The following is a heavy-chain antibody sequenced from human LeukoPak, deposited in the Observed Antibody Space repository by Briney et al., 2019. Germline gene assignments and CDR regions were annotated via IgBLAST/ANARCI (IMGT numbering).Heavy chain of an antibody. D-gene: IGHD3-22*01. J-gene: IGHJ4*02. CDR3: ARKAWSGYYYDY. Sequence: ASVKVSCKASGCTFTSYYMHWVRQAPGQGLEWMGIINPSGGSTSYAQKFQGRVTMTRDTSTSTVYMELSSLRSEDTAVYYCARKAWSGYYYDYWGQGTLVTVSS. V-gene: IGHV1-46*01. CDR1: GCTFTSYY. CDR2: INPSGGST.